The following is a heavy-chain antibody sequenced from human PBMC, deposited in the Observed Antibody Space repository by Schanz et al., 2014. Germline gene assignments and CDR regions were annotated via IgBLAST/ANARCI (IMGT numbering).Heavy chain of an antibody. CDR1: GFTFSSYW. J-gene: IGHJ5*01. CDR3: AKAVAAAEGYLPNWFDS. V-gene: IGHV3-7*03. Sequence: EVQLVESGGGLVQPGGSLRLSCAASGFTFSSYWMSWVRQAPGKGLEWVANIKQDGSERYYVDSVKGRFTISRDNAKNTLYLQMDSLRPEDTAVYSCAKAVAAAEGYLPNWFDSWGQGTLVTVSS. CDR2: IKQDGSER. D-gene: IGHD6-13*01.